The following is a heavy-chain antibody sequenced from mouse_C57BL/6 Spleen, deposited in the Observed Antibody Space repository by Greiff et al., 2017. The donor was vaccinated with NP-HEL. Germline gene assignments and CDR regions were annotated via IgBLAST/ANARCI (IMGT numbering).Heavy chain of an antibody. Sequence: QVQLQQSGAELARPGASVKLSCKASGYTFTSYGISWVKQRTGQGLEWIGEIYPRSGNTYYNEKFTGKATLTADKSSSTAYMELRSLTSEDSAVYFGARRGFLLLRDYYAMDYGGQGTSVTVSS. CDR3: ARRGFLLLRDYYAMDY. D-gene: IGHD1-1*01. CDR2: IYPRSGNT. J-gene: IGHJ4*01. V-gene: IGHV1-81*01. CDR1: GYTFTSYG.